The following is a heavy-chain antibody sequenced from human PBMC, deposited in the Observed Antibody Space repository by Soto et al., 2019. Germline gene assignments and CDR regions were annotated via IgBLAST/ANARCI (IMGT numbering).Heavy chain of an antibody. J-gene: IGHJ5*01. V-gene: IGHV4-30-4*01. CDR3: ARDLPTMIIDS. CDR2: IHHSGTT. CDR1: TGSMTNGDYY. D-gene: IGHD3-22*01. Sequence: SETLSLTCTVSTGSMTNGDYYWSWIRLPPGKGLEWIGNIHHSGTTYSNPSLRSRLAISVDPPNNQFSLKLRSVTAADTAVYFCARDLPTMIIDSWGQGSLVTV.